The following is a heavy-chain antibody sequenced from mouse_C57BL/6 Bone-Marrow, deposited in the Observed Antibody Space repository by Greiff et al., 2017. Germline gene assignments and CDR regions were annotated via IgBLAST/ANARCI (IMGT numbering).Heavy chain of an antibody. CDR3: ARGYGSLPPWFAY. D-gene: IGHD1-1*01. Sequence: VQLKQSVAELVRPGASVKLSCTASGFNIKNTYMHWVKQRPEQGLEWIGRIDPANGNTKYAPKFQGKATITADTSSNTAYLQLSSLTSEDTAIDYCARGYGSLPPWFAYWGQGTLVTVSA. J-gene: IGHJ3*01. CDR1: GFNIKNTY. V-gene: IGHV14-3*01. CDR2: IDPANGNT.